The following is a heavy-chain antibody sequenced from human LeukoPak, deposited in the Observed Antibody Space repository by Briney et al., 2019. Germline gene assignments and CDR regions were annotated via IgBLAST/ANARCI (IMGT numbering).Heavy chain of an antibody. V-gene: IGHV4-39*07. D-gene: IGHD2-2*02. J-gene: IGHJ6*03. CDR1: GGSISSSSYY. Sequence: SETLSLTCTVSGGSISSSSYYWGWIRQPPGKGLEWIGSIHYSGSTNYNPSLKSRVTISVDTSKNQFSLKLSSVTAADTAVYYCARSSVVVPAAIRYYYYYYYMDVWGKGTTVTVSS. CDR3: ARSSVVVPAAIRYYYYYYYMDV. CDR2: IHYSGST.